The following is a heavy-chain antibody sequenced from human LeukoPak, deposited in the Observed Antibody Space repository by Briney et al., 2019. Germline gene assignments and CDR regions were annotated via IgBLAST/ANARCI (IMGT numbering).Heavy chain of an antibody. CDR2: IYYSGST. D-gene: IGHD3-3*01. CDR1: GGSISSYY. CDR3: ARAPGITIFGVVTFYGMDV. Sequence: SETLSPTCTVSGGSISSYYWSWIRQPPGKGLEWIGYIYYSGSTNYNPSLKSRVTISVDTSKYQFSLKLSSVTAADTAVYYCARAPGITIFGVVTFYGMDVWGQGTTVTVSS. V-gene: IGHV4-59*01. J-gene: IGHJ6*02.